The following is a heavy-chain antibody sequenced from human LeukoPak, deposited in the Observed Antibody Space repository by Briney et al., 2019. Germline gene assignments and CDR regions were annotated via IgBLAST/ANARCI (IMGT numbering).Heavy chain of an antibody. V-gene: IGHV3-53*01. CDR3: ARDKVVVAADPDYYYYYGMDV. D-gene: IGHD2-15*01. CDR1: GFTVSSNY. CDR2: IYSGGST. Sequence: TGGSLRLSCAASGFTVSSNYMSWVRQAPGKWLEWVSVIYSGGSTYYADSVKGRFTISRDNSKNTLYLQMNSLRAEDTAVYYCARDKVVVAADPDYYYYYGMDVWGQGTTVTVSS. J-gene: IGHJ6*02.